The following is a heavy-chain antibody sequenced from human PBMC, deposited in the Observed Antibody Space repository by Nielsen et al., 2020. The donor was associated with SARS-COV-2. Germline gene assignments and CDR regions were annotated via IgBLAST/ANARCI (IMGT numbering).Heavy chain of an antibody. V-gene: IGHV3-23*01. Sequence: GESLKISCTASGFTFSNSAMFWVRQTSGKGLEWVSSISGSGDRTDYADSVKGRVIISRDNSKNTLHLQMNSLRAEDTALYFCAKDFHGSVADFFGNWGQGTLVTVSS. CDR1: GFTFSNSA. J-gene: IGHJ4*02. D-gene: IGHD2-2*03. CDR3: AKDFHGSVADFFGN. CDR2: ISGSGDRT.